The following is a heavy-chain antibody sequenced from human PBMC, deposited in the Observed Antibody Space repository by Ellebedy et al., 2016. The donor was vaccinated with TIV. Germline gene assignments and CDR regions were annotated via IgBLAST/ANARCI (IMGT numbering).Heavy chain of an antibody. CDR2: IDHSGST. V-gene: IGHV4-34*01. CDR3: ARQVLLWFTPNVVWFDP. J-gene: IGHJ5*02. D-gene: IGHD3-10*01. CDR1: GRSFSAYY. Sequence: MPSETLSLTCAFYGRSFSAYYWSWIRQSPGQGLEWIGEIDHSGSTKYNPSLKSRVTITVDTSKNQFSLNVSSVTAADTAVYYCARQVLLWFTPNVVWFDPWGPGTLVTVSS.